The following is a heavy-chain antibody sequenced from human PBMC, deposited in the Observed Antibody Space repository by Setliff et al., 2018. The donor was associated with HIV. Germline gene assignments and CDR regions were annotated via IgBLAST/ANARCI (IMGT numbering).Heavy chain of an antibody. J-gene: IGHJ6*03. D-gene: IGHD6-13*01. CDR1: GGSISSSSYY. Sequence: SETLSLTCTVAGGSISSSSYYWGWIRQPPGKGLEWIGSIYYSGSTYYNPSRKRRVTISVDTSQNQFSLKLRSVTAADTAVYYCACGAAAGTDSYYYYYMDVWGKGTMVTVSS. CDR3: ACGAAAGTDSYYYYYMDV. CDR2: IYYSGST. V-gene: IGHV4-39*01.